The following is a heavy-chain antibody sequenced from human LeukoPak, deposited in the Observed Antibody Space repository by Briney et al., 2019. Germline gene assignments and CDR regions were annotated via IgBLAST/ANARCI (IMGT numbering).Heavy chain of an antibody. V-gene: IGHV5-51*01. CDR2: IYPGDSDT. CDR3: ARSFLAYCGGDCWNRFDP. CDR1: GYSFTSYW. J-gene: IGHJ5*02. Sequence: GESLKISCKGSGYSFTSYWIGWVRQMPGKGLEWMGIIYPGDSDTRYSPSFQGQVTISADKSISTACLQWSSLKASDTAMYYCARSFLAYCGGDCWNRFDPWGQGTLVTVSS. D-gene: IGHD2-21*02.